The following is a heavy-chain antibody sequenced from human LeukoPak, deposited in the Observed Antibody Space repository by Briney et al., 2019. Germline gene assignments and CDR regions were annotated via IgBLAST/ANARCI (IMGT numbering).Heavy chain of an antibody. D-gene: IGHD1-26*01. J-gene: IGHJ3*02. CDR2: TRNEANIYTT. CDR1: GFIFSDHY. V-gene: IGHV3-72*01. CDR3: ASPVGATTVRAFDI. Sequence: LPGGSLRLSCAASGFIFSDHYMDWVRQAPGKGLEWVGRTRNEANIYTTKYAASVKGRFTISRDDSKNSLYLQMNSLKTEDTAVYYCASPVGATTVRAFDIWGQGTMVTVSS.